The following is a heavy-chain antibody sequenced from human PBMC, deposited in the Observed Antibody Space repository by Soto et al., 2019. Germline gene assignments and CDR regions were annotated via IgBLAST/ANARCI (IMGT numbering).Heavy chain of an antibody. J-gene: IGHJ4*02. V-gene: IGHV1-8*01. CDR1: GYTFTSYD. CDR2: MNPNSGNT. D-gene: IGHD6-19*01. CDR3: ATERAVAGFEY. Sequence: QVPLVQSGAEVKKPGASVKVYCKASGYTFTSYDINWVRQATGPGLEWMGWMNPNSGNTGYAQKFQGRVTMTMTTATSTAYMEPSSPRSEDTAVYYCATERAVAGFEYWGPGTLVTVSS.